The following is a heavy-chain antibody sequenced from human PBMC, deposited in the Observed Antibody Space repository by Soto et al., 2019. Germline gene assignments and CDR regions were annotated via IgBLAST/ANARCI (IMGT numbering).Heavy chain of an antibody. CDR1: GGSFSGYN. V-gene: IGHV4-34*01. D-gene: IGHD6-19*01. J-gene: IGHJ4*02. Sequence: QVQLQQWGAGLLKPSEPLSLPCAVYGGSFSGYNWSGIGKPPGKGREWIGEINHSGYTNYNPSLKSRVTISVDTSKNQFSLKLSSVTAADTAVYYCARGYSSGWNVNWGQGTLVTVSS. CDR3: ARGYSSGWNVN. CDR2: INHSGYT.